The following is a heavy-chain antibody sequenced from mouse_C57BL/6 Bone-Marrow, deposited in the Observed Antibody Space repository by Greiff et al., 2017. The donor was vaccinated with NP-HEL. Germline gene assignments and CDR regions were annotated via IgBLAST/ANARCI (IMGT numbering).Heavy chain of an antibody. Sequence: QVQLQQPGAELVMPGASVKLSCKASGYTFTSYWMHWVKQRPGQGLEWIGEIDPSDSYTNYNQKFKGKSTLTVDKSSSTAYMQLSSLTSEDSAVYYCASDGYPFAYWGQGTLVTVSA. CDR3: ASDGYPFAY. CDR2: IDPSDSYT. D-gene: IGHD2-3*01. V-gene: IGHV1-69*01. CDR1: GYTFTSYW. J-gene: IGHJ3*01.